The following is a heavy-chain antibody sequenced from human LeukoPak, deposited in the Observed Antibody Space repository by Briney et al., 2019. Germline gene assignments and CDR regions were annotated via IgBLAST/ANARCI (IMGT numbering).Heavy chain of an antibody. CDR3: AKGGSRDDAFDI. V-gene: IGHV3-30*02. CDR1: GFTFSSYG. J-gene: IGHJ3*02. CDR2: IRYDGSNK. D-gene: IGHD1-26*01. Sequence: GGSLRLSCAASGFTFSSYGMHWVRQAPGKGLEWAAFIRYDGSNKYYADSVKGRFTISRDNSKNTLYLQMNSLRAEDTAVYYCAKGGSRDDAFDIWGQGTMATVSS.